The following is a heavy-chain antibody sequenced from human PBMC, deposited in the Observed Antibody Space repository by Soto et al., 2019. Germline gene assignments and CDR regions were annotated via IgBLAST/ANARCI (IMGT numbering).Heavy chain of an antibody. CDR2: INDYGTTI. J-gene: IGHJ4*02. V-gene: IGHV3-74*01. CDR1: GFNLGSYW. Sequence: GGSLRLSCAASGFNLGSYWMHWVRHAPGKGLVWVSRINDYGTTINYAESVEGRFTISRDDAKSEVYLQMNNLRAEDTAVYYCARGRLEPFDYWGQGALVTVSS. CDR3: ARGRLEPFDY. D-gene: IGHD1-1*01.